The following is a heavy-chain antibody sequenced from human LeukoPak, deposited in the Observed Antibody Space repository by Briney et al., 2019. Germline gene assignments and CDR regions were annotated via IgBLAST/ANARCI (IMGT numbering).Heavy chain of an antibody. CDR3: ARELLPQLGSYYDSNAFDI. D-gene: IGHD1-26*01. J-gene: IGHJ3*02. CDR2: ISAYNGNT. V-gene: IGHV1-18*01. CDR1: GYTFTSYG. Sequence: ASVKVSCKASGYTFTSYGISWVRQAPGQGLEWMGWISAYNGNTNYAQKLQGRVTMTTDTSTSTAYMELSSLRSEDTAVYYCARELLPQLGSYYDSNAFDIWGQGTMVTVSS.